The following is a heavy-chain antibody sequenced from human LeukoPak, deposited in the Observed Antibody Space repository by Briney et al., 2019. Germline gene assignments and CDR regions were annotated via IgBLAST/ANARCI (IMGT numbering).Heavy chain of an antibody. Sequence: ASVKVSCKASGYTFTSYYMHWVRQAPGQGLEWMGIINPSGGRTRYAQKFQGRVTMTRDTSTSPVYMELSSVRSEDTAVYYCARDGGDIVVVPAAGGFDPWGQGTLVTVSS. V-gene: IGHV1-46*01. CDR1: GYTFTSYY. D-gene: IGHD2-2*01. CDR2: INPSGGRT. J-gene: IGHJ5*02. CDR3: ARDGGDIVVVPAAGGFDP.